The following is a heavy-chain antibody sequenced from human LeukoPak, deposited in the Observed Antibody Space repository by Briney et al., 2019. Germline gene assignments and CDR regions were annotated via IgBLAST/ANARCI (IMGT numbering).Heavy chain of an antibody. V-gene: IGHV3-30*04. Sequence: GGSLRLSCTVSGFTFSSHALHWVRQVPGKGLEWVALVSYDGVNKYYAESVKGRFTISRDNSRNILYLQMNSLRTEDTAVYYCARERVGTTWFVGDWGQGTLVTVSS. D-gene: IGHD1-26*01. CDR3: ARERVGTTWFVGD. J-gene: IGHJ4*02. CDR2: VSYDGVNK. CDR1: GFTFSSHA.